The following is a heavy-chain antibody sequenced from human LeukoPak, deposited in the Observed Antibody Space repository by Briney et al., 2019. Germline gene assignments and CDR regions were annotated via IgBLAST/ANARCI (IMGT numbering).Heavy chain of an antibody. D-gene: IGHD6-13*01. CDR3: ASYSSSWLGDDY. Sequence: GGSLRLSCAASGFTFSTYWMHWVRQAPGKGLVWVSRINSDGTNTAYADSVKGRFTISRDNSKNTLYLQMNSLRAEDTAVYYCASYSSSWLGDDYWGQGTLVTVSS. J-gene: IGHJ4*02. CDR2: INSDGTNT. CDR1: GFTFSTYW. V-gene: IGHV3-74*03.